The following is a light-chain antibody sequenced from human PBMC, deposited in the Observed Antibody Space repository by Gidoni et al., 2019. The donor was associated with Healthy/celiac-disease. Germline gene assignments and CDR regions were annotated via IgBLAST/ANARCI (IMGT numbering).Light chain of an antibody. CDR3: QQYGSSYT. Sequence: IASTHSPGTLSLSPGERATLSCRASQSVSSSYLAWYQRKPGQAPRLLIYGAPSRAAGITDRFSGSGSGTDFTLTISGLGPEGFAVYYCQQYGSSYTFGQGTKLEIK. CDR1: QSVSSSY. V-gene: IGKV3-20*01. CDR2: GAP. J-gene: IGKJ2*01.